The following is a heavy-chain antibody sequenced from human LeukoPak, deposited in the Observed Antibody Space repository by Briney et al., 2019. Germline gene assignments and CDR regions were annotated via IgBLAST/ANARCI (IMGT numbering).Heavy chain of an antibody. D-gene: IGHD2-2*01. CDR2: ISGSGGST. J-gene: IGHJ5*02. Sequence: PGGSLRLSCAASGFTFDDYGMSWVRQAPGKGLEWVSAISGSGGSTYYADSVKGRFTISRDDSKNTLYLQMNSLRAEDTAVYYCAKDWEYCSSTSCYEVNWFDPWGQGTLVTVSP. CDR1: GFTFDDYG. CDR3: AKDWEYCSSTSCYEVNWFDP. V-gene: IGHV3-23*01.